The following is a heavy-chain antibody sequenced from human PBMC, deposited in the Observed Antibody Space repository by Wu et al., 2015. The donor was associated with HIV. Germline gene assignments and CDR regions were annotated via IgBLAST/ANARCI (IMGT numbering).Heavy chain of an antibody. CDR1: GGTFSSYA. V-gene: IGHV1-69*12. Sequence: QVQLVQSGAEVKKPGSSVKVSCKASGGTFSSYAISWVRQAPGQGLEWMGGIIPIFGTANYAQKFQGRVTITADESTSTAYMELSSLRSEDTAVYYCARALNEYSSSSFWYGSGWFDPWGQGTLVTVSS. D-gene: IGHD6-6*01. J-gene: IGHJ5*02. CDR3: ARALNEYSSSSFWYGSGWFDP. CDR2: IIPIFGTA.